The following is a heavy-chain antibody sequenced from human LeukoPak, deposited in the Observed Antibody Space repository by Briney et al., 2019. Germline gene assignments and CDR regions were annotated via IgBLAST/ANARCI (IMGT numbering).Heavy chain of an antibody. J-gene: IGHJ4*02. D-gene: IGHD3-22*01. CDR1: GFTFSSYE. CDR3: ARSTYYYDSSGGYLFDY. Sequence: GGSLRLSCAASGFTFSSYEMNWVRQAPGKGLEWVSYINSSGSTIYYADSVKGRFTISRDNAKNSLYLQMNSLRAEDTAVYYCARSTYYYDSSGGYLFDYWGQGTLVTVSS. CDR2: INSSGSTI. V-gene: IGHV3-48*03.